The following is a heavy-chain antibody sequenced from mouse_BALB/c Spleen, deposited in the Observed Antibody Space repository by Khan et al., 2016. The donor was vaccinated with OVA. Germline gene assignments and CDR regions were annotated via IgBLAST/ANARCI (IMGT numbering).Heavy chain of an antibody. J-gene: IGHJ4*01. D-gene: IGHD2-2*01. CDR2: ISNLAYSI. V-gene: IGHV5-15*02. CDR1: GFTFSDYG. CDR3: ARKGGGYGAMDY. Sequence: EVELVESGGGLVQPGGSRKLSCAASGFTFSDYGMAWVRQAPGKGPEWVAFISNLAYSIYYADTVTGRFTISRENARNTLYLEMSSLRSEDKAMDYWARKGGGYGAMDYWGQGTSVTVSS.